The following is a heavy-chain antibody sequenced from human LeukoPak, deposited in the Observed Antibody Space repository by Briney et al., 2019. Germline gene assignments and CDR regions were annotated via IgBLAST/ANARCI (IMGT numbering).Heavy chain of an antibody. D-gene: IGHD6-13*01. CDR1: GFTFSSYT. Sequence: GGSLRLSCAASGFTFSSYTMNWVRQPPGKGLEWVSNIGTSSTTIYYADSVKGRFTISRDNSKNTLYLQMNSLRAEDTAVYYCAKAPRTPYSSSWYYFDYWGQGTLVTVSS. V-gene: IGHV3-48*01. CDR3: AKAPRTPYSSSWYYFDY. J-gene: IGHJ4*02. CDR2: IGTSSTTI.